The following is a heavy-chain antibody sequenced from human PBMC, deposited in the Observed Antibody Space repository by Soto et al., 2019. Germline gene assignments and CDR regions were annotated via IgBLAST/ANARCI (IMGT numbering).Heavy chain of an antibody. J-gene: IGHJ5*02. V-gene: IGHV6-1*01. CDR2: TYYRSKWYN. CDR3: ARDGRSSYTTQHPPNWFDP. CDR1: GDSVSSNSAA. Sequence: SQTLSLTCAISGDSVSSNSAAWNWIRQSPSRGLEWLGRTYYRSKWYNDYAVSVKSRITINPDTSKNQFSLQLNSVTPEDTAVYYCARDGRSSYTTQHPPNWFDPWGQGTLVTVSS. D-gene: IGHD6-6*01.